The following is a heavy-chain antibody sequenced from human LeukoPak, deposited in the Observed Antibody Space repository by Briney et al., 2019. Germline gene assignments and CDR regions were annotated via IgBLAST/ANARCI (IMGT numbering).Heavy chain of an antibody. V-gene: IGHV3-33*08. D-gene: IGHD6-13*01. CDR2: IWYDGSNK. Sequence: PGGSLRLSCAASGFTFSSYGMHWVRQAPGKGLERVAVIWYDGSNKYYADSVKGRFTISRDNSKNTLYLQMNSLRAEDTAVYYCARDASIAAAGTVGYWGQGTLVTVSS. CDR1: GFTFSSYG. J-gene: IGHJ4*02. CDR3: ARDASIAAAGTVGY.